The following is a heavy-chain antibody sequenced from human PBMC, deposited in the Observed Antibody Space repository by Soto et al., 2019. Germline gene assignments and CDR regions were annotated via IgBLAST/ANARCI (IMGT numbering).Heavy chain of an antibody. Sequence: QVQLVESGGGVVQPGRSLRLSCAASGFTFSSYGMHWVRQAPGKGLEWVAVISHDGSIKFYGDSVKGRFTISRDNSKNTLYLQMNSLRADDMAVYYCAKDPYDYSNYYMDVWGKGTTVTVSS. CDR3: AKDPYDYSNYYMDV. V-gene: IGHV3-30*18. CDR2: ISHDGSIK. D-gene: IGHD4-4*01. CDR1: GFTFSSYG. J-gene: IGHJ6*03.